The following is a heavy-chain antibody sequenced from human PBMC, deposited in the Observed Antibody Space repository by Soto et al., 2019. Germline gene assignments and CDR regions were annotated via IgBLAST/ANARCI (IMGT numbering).Heavy chain of an antibody. CDR2: IDPSDSYT. CDR1: GYSFTSYW. Sequence: GESLKISCKGSGYSFTSYWISWVRQMPGKGLEWMGRIDPSDSYTNYSPSFQGHVTISADKSISTAYLQWGSLRASDTAMYYCARQIYDSDTGPNFQYYFDSWGQGTPVTVSS. CDR3: ARQIYDSDTGPNFQYYFDS. J-gene: IGHJ4*02. D-gene: IGHD3-22*01. V-gene: IGHV5-10-1*01.